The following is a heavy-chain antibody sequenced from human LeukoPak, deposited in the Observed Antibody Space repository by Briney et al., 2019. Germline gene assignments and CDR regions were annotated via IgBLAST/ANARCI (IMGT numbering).Heavy chain of an antibody. J-gene: IGHJ4*02. D-gene: IGHD5-18*01. CDR2: IKQDGSEK. CDR3: ARDTGGGYSCYDC. V-gene: IGHV3-7*01. Sequence: GGSLRHSCAASGFTFSSYWMTWIRQAPGKGLEWVANIKQDGSEKYYVDSVKGRFTISRDNAKNSLYLQMNSLRAEDTAVYYCARDTGGGYSCYDCWGQGTLVTVSS. CDR1: GFTFSSYW.